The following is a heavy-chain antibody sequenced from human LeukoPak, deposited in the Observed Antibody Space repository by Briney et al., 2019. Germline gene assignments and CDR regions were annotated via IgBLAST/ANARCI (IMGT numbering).Heavy chain of an antibody. Sequence: GGSLRLSCAASGFTFSSYAMSWVRQAPGKGLEWVSSISASGATTYYADSVKGRFTISRDNSKNTLYLQMNSLRAEDTAVYYCAKGMGSAYYNWDYWGQGTLVTVSS. D-gene: IGHD3-22*01. CDR2: ISASGATT. CDR1: GFTFSSYA. J-gene: IGHJ4*02. V-gene: IGHV3-23*01. CDR3: AKGMGSAYYNWDY.